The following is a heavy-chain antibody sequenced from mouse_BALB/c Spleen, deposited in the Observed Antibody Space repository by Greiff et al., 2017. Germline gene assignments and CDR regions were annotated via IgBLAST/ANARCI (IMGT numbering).Heavy chain of an antibody. CDR1: GYSITSCYY. D-gene: IGHD2-14*01. CDR2: ISYDGSN. Sequence: EVQLQQSGPGLVKPSQSLSLTCSVTGYSITSCYYWNWIRQFPGNKLEWMGYISYDGSNNYNPSLKNRISITRDTSKNQFFLKLNSVTTEDTATYCCARHYRYYAMDYWGQGTSVTVSS. CDR3: ARHYRYYAMDY. V-gene: IGHV3-6*02. J-gene: IGHJ4*01.